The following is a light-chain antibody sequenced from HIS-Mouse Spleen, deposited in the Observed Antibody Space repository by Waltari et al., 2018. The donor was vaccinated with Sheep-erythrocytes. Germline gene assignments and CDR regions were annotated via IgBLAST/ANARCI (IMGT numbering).Light chain of an antibody. CDR3: CSYAGSSTPWV. V-gene: IGLV2-23*01. CDR2: EGS. CDR1: RSDVGSYHL. J-gene: IGLJ3*02. Sequence: QSALTQPASVSGSPGHSITISCTGTRSDVGSYHLVSWYQQHPGNAPKLMIYEGSKRPSGVSNRFSGSKSGNTASLTISGLQAEDEADYYCCSYAGSSTPWVFGGGTKLTVL.